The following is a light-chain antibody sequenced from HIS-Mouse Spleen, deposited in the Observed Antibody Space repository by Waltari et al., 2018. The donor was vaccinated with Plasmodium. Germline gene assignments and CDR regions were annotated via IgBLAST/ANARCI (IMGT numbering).Light chain of an antibody. J-gene: IGLJ2*01. Sequence: QSALTQPPSASGSPGPSVTTSCTGTSSAVGGYNYVYWYQQHPGKAPKRMIYEVSKLPSGVPDRFSGSKSGNTASLTVSGLQAEDEADYYCSSYAGSNNLVFGGGTKLTVL. CDR2: EVS. CDR3: SSYAGSNNLV. V-gene: IGLV2-8*01. CDR1: SSAVGGYNY.